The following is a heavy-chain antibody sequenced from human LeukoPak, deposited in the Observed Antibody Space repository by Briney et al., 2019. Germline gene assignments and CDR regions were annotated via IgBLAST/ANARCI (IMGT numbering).Heavy chain of an antibody. D-gene: IGHD6-19*01. V-gene: IGHV3-9*03. Sequence: GGSLRLSCAASGFTFDDYAMHWVRQAPGKGLEWVSGISWNSGSIGHADSVKGRFTISRDNAKNSLYLQMNSLRAEDMALYYCAKDIGIAVAGTPDAFDIWGQGTMVTVSS. J-gene: IGHJ3*02. CDR1: GFTFDDYA. CDR3: AKDIGIAVAGTPDAFDI. CDR2: ISWNSGSI.